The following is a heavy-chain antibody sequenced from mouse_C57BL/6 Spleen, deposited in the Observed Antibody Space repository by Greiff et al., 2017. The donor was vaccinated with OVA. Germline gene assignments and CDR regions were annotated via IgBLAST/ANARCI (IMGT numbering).Heavy chain of an antibody. V-gene: IGHV1-50*01. D-gene: IGHD2-4*01. J-gene: IGHJ4*01. CDR2: IDPSDSYT. Sequence: QVQLQQPGAELVKPGASVKLSCKASGYTFTSYWMQWVKQRPGQGLEWLGEIDPSDSYTNYNQKFKGKATLTVDASSSTAYMQLSSLTSEDSAVYYCARRRVNYDEDAMDYWGQGTSVTVSS. CDR1: GYTFTSYW. CDR3: ARRRVNYDEDAMDY.